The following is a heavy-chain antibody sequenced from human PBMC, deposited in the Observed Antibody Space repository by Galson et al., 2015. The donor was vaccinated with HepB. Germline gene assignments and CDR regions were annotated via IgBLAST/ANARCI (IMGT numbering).Heavy chain of an antibody. D-gene: IGHD3-16*01. CDR1: GSIFRHHA. CDR2: INGRGSTR. V-gene: IGHV3-23*01. CDR3: VKRGSWFGGDWFDP. J-gene: IGHJ5*02. Sequence: SLRLSCAGSGSIFRHHAMAWIRQAPGKGLEWVSGINGRGSTRPYSAAVKGRFSISRDNSKDTVFLQMDNQRAEDTAVYYCVKRGSWFGGDWFDPWGQGALVTVS.